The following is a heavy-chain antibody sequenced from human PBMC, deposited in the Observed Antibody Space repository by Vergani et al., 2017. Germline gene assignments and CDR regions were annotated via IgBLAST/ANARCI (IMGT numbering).Heavy chain of an antibody. CDR2: MYHSGST. V-gene: IGHV4-59*01. D-gene: IGHD3-10*01. CDR1: GGSMSGYY. CDR3: GRVADFYGLGSRLLDL. Sequence: QVRLQESGPGLVKPSETLSLTCSVSGGSMSGYYWSWIRQLQGKELGWIGYMYHSGSTNYNPALETRVTISGDTSKNQFSLKLDSVTAADTAVYYCGRVADFYGLGSRLLDLWCQGILVTGSS. J-gene: IGHJ5*02.